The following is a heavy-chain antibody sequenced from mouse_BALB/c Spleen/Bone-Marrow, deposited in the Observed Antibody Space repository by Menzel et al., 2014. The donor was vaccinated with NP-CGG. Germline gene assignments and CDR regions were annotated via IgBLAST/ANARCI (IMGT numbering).Heavy chain of an antibody. D-gene: IGHD1-1*01. CDR3: ASGYYGSSPYWYFDV. V-gene: IGHV14-1*02. CDR1: GSNIKDYY. J-gene: IGHJ1*01. Sequence: VQLKESGAELVRPGALVKLSCKASGSNIKDYYMHWVKQRPEQGLEWIGWIDPENGNTIYDPKFQGKASITADTSSNTAYLQLSSLTSEDTAVYYCASGYYGSSPYWYFDVWGAGTTVTVSS. CDR2: IDPENGNT.